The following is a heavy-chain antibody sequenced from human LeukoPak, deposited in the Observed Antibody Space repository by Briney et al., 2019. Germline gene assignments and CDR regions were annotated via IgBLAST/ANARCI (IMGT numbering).Heavy chain of an antibody. CDR2: IYPGDSDT. CDR3: ARHQIVGATRSPFDY. D-gene: IGHD1-26*01. Sequence: GESLKISCKGSGYSFTTYWIGWVRQMPGKGLEWMGIIYPGDSDTRYSPSFQGQATISADKSISTAYLQWSSLKASDTAMYYCARHQIVGATRSPFDYWGQGTLVTVSS. J-gene: IGHJ4*02. CDR1: GYSFTTYW. V-gene: IGHV5-51*01.